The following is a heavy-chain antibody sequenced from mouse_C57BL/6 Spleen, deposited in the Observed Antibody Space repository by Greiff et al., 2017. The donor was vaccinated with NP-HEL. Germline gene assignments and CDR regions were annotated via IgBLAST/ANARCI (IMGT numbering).Heavy chain of an antibody. CDR3: ARRYYSNHDFDY. CDR1: GYAFSSYW. J-gene: IGHJ2*01. D-gene: IGHD2-5*01. V-gene: IGHV1-80*01. Sequence: QVQLQQSGAELVKPGASVKISCKASGYAFSSYWMNWVKQRPGKGLELIGQIYPGDGDTNYNGKFKGKATLTADKSSSTAYMQLSSLTSEDSAVYFCARRYYSNHDFDYWGQGTTLTVSS. CDR2: IYPGDGDT.